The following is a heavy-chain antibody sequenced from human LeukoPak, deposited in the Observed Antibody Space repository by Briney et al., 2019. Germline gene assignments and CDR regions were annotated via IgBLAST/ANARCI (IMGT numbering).Heavy chain of an antibody. D-gene: IGHD3-10*01. V-gene: IGHV4-59*01. CDR3: ARVGAPYEMVRGVAQKENRYYFDY. CDR2: IYYSGST. Sequence: SETLSLTCSVSGGSISSYYWSWIRQPPGKGLEWIGYIYYSGSTNYNPSLKSRVTTSVDTSKNQFSLKLSSVTAADTAVYYCARVGAPYEMVRGVAQKENRYYFDYWGQGTLVTVSS. CDR1: GGSISSYY. J-gene: IGHJ4*02.